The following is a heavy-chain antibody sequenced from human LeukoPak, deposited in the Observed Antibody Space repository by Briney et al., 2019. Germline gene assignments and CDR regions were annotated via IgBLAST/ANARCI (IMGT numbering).Heavy chain of an antibody. J-gene: IGHJ4*02. V-gene: IGHV3-23*01. CDR2: ISGSGGRT. D-gene: IGHD2-2*01. CDR3: AKDRYCSSTSCSGSFDY. CDR1: GFTFSSYA. Sequence: PGGSLRLSCAASGFTFSSYAMSWVRQAPGKGLQWVSSISGSGGRTNYADSLKGRFTISRDNSKNTLYLQMNSLRAEDTAIYYCAKDRYCSSTSCSGSFDYWGQGTLVTVSS.